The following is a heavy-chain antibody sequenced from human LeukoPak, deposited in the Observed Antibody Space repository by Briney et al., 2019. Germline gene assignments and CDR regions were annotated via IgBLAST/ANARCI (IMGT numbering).Heavy chain of an antibody. CDR1: GGSISSGGYY. J-gene: IGHJ4*02. Sequence: SETLSLTCTVSGGSISSGGYYWSWIRQYPEKGLEWIGYFYHSGSTYYNPSLQSRVSISLDMSRNQFSLKLTSVTAADTAVYYCARRMEYYYGNSGYYFDYWGQGALVTVSS. D-gene: IGHD3-22*01. CDR2: FYHSGST. V-gene: IGHV4-31*03. CDR3: ARRMEYYYGNSGYYFDY.